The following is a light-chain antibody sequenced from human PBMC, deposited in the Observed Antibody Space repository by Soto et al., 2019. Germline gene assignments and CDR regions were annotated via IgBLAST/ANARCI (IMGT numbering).Light chain of an antibody. CDR1: TGAVTSGHY. Sequence: QAVVTQEPSLTVSPGGTVTLTCGSSTGAVTSGHYPYWFQQKPGQAPRTLIYDTSNKQSWTPARFSGSLLGGKAALTLSCAQPEDEADYYCLLSYSGARAGVFGGGTKLTVL. CDR2: DTS. CDR3: LLSYSGARAGV. J-gene: IGLJ3*02. V-gene: IGLV7-46*01.